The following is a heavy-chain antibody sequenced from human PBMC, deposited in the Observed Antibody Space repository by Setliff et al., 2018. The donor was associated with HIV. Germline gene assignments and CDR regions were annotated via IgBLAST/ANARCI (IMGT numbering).Heavy chain of an antibody. Sequence: GASVKVSCKASGDTLSIHPISWVRQAPGRGLDWIGAIIPLVGLADYAQKFQGRLTLTGDKSTNIVYMDLSSPTFEDTAVYFCVRDPWGSGSFGSIHFWGPGTLVTVSS. D-gene: IGHD3-10*01. CDR1: GDTLSIHP. CDR2: IIPLVGLA. J-gene: IGHJ4*02. V-gene: IGHV1-69*10. CDR3: VRDPWGSGSFGSIHF.